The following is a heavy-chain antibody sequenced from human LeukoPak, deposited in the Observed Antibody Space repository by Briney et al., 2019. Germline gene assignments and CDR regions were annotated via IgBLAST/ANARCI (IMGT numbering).Heavy chain of an antibody. D-gene: IGHD1-26*01. CDR3: ARSRGNSGSYPLDY. J-gene: IGHJ4*02. CDR2: ISSSSSTI. Sequence: GSLPLSSEASEFTFISYSMTWVRQAPGKGLEWVSYISSSSSTIYYAESVKGRFTISRDNAKNSLYLQMNSLRVEDTAVYYCARSRGNSGSYPLDYWGQGTLVTVSS. CDR1: EFTFISYS. V-gene: IGHV3-48*01.